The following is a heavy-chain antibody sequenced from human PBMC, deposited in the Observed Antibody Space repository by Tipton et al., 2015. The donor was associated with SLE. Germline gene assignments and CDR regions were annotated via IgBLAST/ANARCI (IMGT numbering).Heavy chain of an antibody. V-gene: IGHV4-39*07. D-gene: IGHD1-26*01. CDR3: ARDQGGGAQDNWFDP. CDR1: GGSISSSSYY. Sequence: TLSLTCTVSGGSISSSSYYWGWIRQPPGKGLEWIGSIYYSGSTYYNPSLKSRVTISVDTSKNQFSLKLSSVTAADTAVYYCARDQGGGAQDNWFDPWGQGTLVTVSS. J-gene: IGHJ5*02. CDR2: IYYSGST.